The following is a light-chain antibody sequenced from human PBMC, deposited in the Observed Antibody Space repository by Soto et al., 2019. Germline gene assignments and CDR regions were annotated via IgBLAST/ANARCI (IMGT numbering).Light chain of an antibody. V-gene: IGKV3-20*01. CDR3: QQFSSYPLT. J-gene: IGKJ4*01. Sequence: EIVLTKSPGTLSLSPGERATLSCRASQSVSSSYLAWYQQKPGQAPRLLIYGASSRATGIPDRFSGSGSGTDFTLTISRLEPEDFAVYYCQQFSSYPLTFGGGTKVDTK. CDR2: GAS. CDR1: QSVSSSY.